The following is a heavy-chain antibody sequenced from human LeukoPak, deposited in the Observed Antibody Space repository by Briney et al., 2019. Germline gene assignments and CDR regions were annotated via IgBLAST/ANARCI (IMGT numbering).Heavy chain of an antibody. CDR1: GGSISSSNYY. J-gene: IGHJ4*02. CDR2: IYHSAST. Sequence: SETLSLTCTVSGGSISSSNYYWGWIRQPPGKGLDWPGSIYHSASTYYNPSLKSRVTIPVDTSMNQFSLKLRSVTAADTAVYYCARGLRDSGDYPFGYWGQGTLVTVSS. D-gene: IGHD3-22*01. CDR3: ARGLRDSGDYPFGY. V-gene: IGHV4-39*07.